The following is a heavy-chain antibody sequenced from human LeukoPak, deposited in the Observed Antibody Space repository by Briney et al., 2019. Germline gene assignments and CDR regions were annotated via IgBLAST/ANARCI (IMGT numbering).Heavy chain of an antibody. D-gene: IGHD6-19*01. CDR3: ARVGYSSGWYEIWYFDL. CDR1: GFTFSSYE. Sequence: SGGSLRLSCAASGFTFSSYEMNWVRQAPGKGLEWVSYISSSGSTIYYADSVKGRFTISRDNAKKSLYLQMNSLRAEDTALYYCARVGYSSGWYEIWYFDLWGRGTLVTVSS. CDR2: ISSSGSTI. V-gene: IGHV3-48*03. J-gene: IGHJ2*01.